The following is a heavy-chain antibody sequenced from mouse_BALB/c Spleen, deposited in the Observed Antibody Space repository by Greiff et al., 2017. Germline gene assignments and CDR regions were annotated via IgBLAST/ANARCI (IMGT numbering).Heavy chain of an antibody. D-gene: IGHD2-2*01. CDR2: ISSGGSYT. J-gene: IGHJ4*01. CDR1: GFTFSSYG. CDR3: ARPLYYGYDEGYAMDY. V-gene: IGHV5-6*01. Sequence: EVHLVESGGDLVKPGGSLKLSCAASGFTFSSYGMSWVRQTPDKRLEWVATISSGGSYTYYPDSVKGRFTISRDNAKNTLYLQMSSLKSEDTAMYYCARPLYYGYDEGYAMDYWGQGTSVTVSS.